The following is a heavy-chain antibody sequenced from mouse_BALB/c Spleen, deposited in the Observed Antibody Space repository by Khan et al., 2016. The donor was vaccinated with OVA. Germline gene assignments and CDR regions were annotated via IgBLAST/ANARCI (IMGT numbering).Heavy chain of an antibody. CDR3: ARLAYYYDSEGFAY. CDR1: GFTFSTYG. J-gene: IGHJ3*01. D-gene: IGHD1-1*01. Sequence: EVQGVESGGDLVKPEGSLKLSCAASGFTFSTYGMSWVRQTPDKRLVWVATISSGGSYTYYPDSVQGRFTISREHAKNTLFLQMSRLKSEYTAMFYCARLAYYYDSEGFAYWGQGTLVTVSA. CDR2: ISSGGSYT. V-gene: IGHV5-6*01.